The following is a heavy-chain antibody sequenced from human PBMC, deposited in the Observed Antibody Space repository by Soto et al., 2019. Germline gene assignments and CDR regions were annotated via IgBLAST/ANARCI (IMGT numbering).Heavy chain of an antibody. CDR2: ISGSGGST. J-gene: IGHJ4*02. CDR3: AKEDYYDSSGYYALGY. Sequence: AGGSLRLSCAASGFTFNNYAMSWVRQAPGKGLEWVSTISGSGGSTNYADSVKGRFTISRDNSKNTLYLQMNSLRAEDTAVYYCAKEDYYDSSGYYALGYWGQGTLVTVSS. CDR1: GFTFNNYA. D-gene: IGHD3-22*01. V-gene: IGHV3-23*01.